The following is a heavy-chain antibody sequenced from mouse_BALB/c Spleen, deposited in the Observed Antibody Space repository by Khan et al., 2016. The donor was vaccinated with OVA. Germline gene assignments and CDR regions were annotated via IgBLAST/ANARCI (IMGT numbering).Heavy chain of an antibody. Sequence: QVQLQQSGAELARPGASVKMSCKASGYTFTSYTMHWVSQRPGQAPAWIAHINPSNNYTNYNRNFKDKAPLIVDKSSSTAYMQLSSLTSEDSAVYYCVREGAYNRSDGWFAYWGQGTVVTVSA. CDR3: VREGAYNRSDGWFAY. CDR2: INPSNNYT. V-gene: IGHV1-4*01. J-gene: IGHJ3*01. D-gene: IGHD2-14*01. CDR1: GYTFTSYT.